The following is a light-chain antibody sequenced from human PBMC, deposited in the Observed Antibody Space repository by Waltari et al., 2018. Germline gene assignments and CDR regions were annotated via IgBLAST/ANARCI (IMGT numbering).Light chain of an antibody. J-gene: IGLJ3*02. V-gene: IGLV3-25*03. CDR2: KDI. CDR3: QAADNTGTFPV. CDR1: DFGTTF. Sequence: SYELTQPPSVSLSPGQTARITCSAADFGTTFVFWYQHKAGQAPLVVIYKDIQKPSGIPERFSGSSSETTATLTINTVQPEDEATYYCQAADNTGTFPVFGGGTRLTVL.